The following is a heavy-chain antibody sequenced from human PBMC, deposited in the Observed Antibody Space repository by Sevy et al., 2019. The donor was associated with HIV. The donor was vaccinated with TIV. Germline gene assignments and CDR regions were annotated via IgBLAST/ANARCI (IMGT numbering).Heavy chain of an antibody. J-gene: IGHJ6*02. CDR2: ISYDGSNK. V-gene: IGHV3-30-3*01. CDR3: ASLSIQLWSLYGMDV. D-gene: IGHD5-18*01. Sequence: GGSLRLSCAASGFTFSSYAMHWVRQAPGKGLEWVAVISYDGSNKYYADSVKGRFTISRDNSKNTLYLQMNSLRAEDTAVYYCASLSIQLWSLYGMDVWGQGTTVTVSS. CDR1: GFTFSSYA.